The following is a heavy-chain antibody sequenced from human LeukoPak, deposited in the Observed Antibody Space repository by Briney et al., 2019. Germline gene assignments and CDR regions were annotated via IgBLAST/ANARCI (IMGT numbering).Heavy chain of an antibody. D-gene: IGHD3-22*01. CDR1: GGSISSAGYY. Sequence: PSQTLSLTCTVSGGSISSAGYYWNWIRQHPGKGLEWIGYIYSSGSTYYNPSLKSRVTISVDTSKNQFSLRLSSVTAADTAVYYCASYYYYDNSGHNFDSWGQGTLVTVSS. CDR2: IYSSGST. J-gene: IGHJ4*02. CDR3: ASYYYYDNSGHNFDS. V-gene: IGHV4-31*03.